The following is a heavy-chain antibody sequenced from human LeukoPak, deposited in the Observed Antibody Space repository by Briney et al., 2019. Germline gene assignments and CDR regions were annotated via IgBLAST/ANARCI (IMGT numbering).Heavy chain of an antibody. CDR1: GSTFSNYW. V-gene: IGHV3-7*01. CDR3: VRDGGVSGYDLLDY. Sequence: GGSLRLSCAASGSTFSNYWMSWVRQAPGKGLEWVAHINQDGSEEHYMDSVKARFIISRDNAKNSLSLQMDSLRAEDTAVYYCVRDGGVSGYDLLDYWGQGTLVTVSS. CDR2: INQDGSEE. D-gene: IGHD5-12*01. J-gene: IGHJ4*02.